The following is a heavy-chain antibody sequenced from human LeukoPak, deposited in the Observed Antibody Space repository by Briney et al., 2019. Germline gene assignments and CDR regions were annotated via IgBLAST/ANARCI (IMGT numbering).Heavy chain of an antibody. CDR1: GYTFTSYG. J-gene: IGHJ5*02. CDR2: ISAYNGNT. V-gene: IGHV1-18*01. D-gene: IGHD3-22*01. Sequence: ASVKVSCKASGYTFTSYGISWVRQAPGQGLEWMGWISAYNGNTNYAQKLQGRVTMTTDTSTSTAYMGLRSLISADTAVYYCASFGIYYDSSGPAYGFDPWGQGTLVTVSS. CDR3: ASFGIYYDSSGPAYGFDP.